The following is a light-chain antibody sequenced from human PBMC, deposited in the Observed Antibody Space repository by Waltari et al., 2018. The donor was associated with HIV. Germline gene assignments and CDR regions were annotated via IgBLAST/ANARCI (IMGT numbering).Light chain of an antibody. Sequence: QTVVTQEPSLTVSPGGTVTLTCASNTGAVTTTYYPNWFQQKPGQAPRALIHSTTQQHSLTPARFSASLLGVKAALTLSGVQPEDEADYYCLLYYAGGRVFGGGTKLTVL. CDR2: STT. J-gene: IGLJ3*02. CDR3: LLYYAGGRV. V-gene: IGLV7-43*01. CDR1: TGAVTTTYY.